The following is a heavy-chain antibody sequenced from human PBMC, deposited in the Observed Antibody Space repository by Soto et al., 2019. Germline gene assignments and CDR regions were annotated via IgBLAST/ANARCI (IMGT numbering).Heavy chain of an antibody. CDR3: ARVIMATKHFDS. D-gene: IGHD5-12*01. CDR1: GFTFSDYF. CDR2: SSFTGRII. J-gene: IGHJ4*02. V-gene: IGHV3-11*01. Sequence: QVQLVESGGGLVKPGGSLRLSCAASGFTFSDYFMSWIRQAPGKGLEWISYSSFTGRIIYYADSLKGRFTGSRDNAKNSLYLQMNSLRAEDKAVYYCARVIMATKHFDSWGQGTLVTVSS.